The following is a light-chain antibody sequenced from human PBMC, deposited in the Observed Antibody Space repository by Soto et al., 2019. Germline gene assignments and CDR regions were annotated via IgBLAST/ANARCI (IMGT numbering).Light chain of an antibody. CDR3: CLYAGRSVHYV. CDR2: DVN. CDR1: SSDVVGYDF. V-gene: IGLV2-14*01. J-gene: IGLJ1*01. Sequence: QSALTQPTSVSGSPGQSITISCTGTSSDVVGYDFVSWFQQEPGKAPKLMIYDVNYRPSGISPRFSGSKSGKTASLTISGLQPADEVDYYCCLYAGRSVHYVFGPGTKLIVL.